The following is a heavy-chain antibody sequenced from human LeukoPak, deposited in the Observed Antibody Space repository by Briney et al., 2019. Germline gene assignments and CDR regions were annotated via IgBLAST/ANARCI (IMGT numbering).Heavy chain of an antibody. CDR3: ARDRALRPDGMDV. Sequence: GGSLRLSCAASGFTFSSYSMNWVRQAPGKGLEWVSSISSSSSYIYYADSVKGRFTISRDDAKNSLYLQMNSLRAEDTAVYYCARDRALRPDGMDVWGQGTTVTVSS. J-gene: IGHJ6*02. V-gene: IGHV3-21*01. CDR2: ISSSSSYI. D-gene: IGHD4-17*01. CDR1: GFTFSSYS.